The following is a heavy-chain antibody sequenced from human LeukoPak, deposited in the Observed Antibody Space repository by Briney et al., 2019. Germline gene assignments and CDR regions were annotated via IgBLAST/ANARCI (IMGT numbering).Heavy chain of an antibody. CDR1: GGSISSYY. V-gene: IGHV4-4*07. CDR3: ARDRSGGYRNWFDP. CDR2: IYTSGST. D-gene: IGHD6-13*01. J-gene: IGHJ5*02. Sequence: SETLSLTCTVSGGSISSYYWSWIRQPAGKGLEWVGRIYTSGSTNYNPSLKSRVTMSVDTSKNKFSQKLSSVTAAETAVYYCARDRSGGYRNWFDPWGEGTLVTVSS.